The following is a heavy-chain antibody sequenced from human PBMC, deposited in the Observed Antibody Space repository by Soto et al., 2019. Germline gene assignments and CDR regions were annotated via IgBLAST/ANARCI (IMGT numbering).Heavy chain of an antibody. CDR3: AREPKPFMTGYYDL. J-gene: IGHJ4*02. Sequence: GGSLRLSCVVSGFSMSNHALTWVRQAPGKGLEWVSSISSTGSKTYYADSIKGRFTISRDNSKNTVFLQMSSLRPDDMAFYFCAREPKPFMTGYYDLWGQGTLVTVSS. D-gene: IGHD3-9*01. V-gene: IGHV3-23*01. CDR1: GFSMSNHA. CDR2: ISSTGSKT.